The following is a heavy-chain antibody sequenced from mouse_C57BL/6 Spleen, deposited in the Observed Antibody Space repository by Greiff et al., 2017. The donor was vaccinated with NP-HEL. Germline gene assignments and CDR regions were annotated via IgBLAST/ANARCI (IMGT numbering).Heavy chain of an antibody. CDR1: GYTFTSYW. D-gene: IGHD4-1*01. J-gene: IGHJ2*01. CDR3: ARGAWEGLNYFDY. V-gene: IGHV1-53*01. CDR2: INPSNGGT. Sequence: VQLQQPGTELVKPGASVKLSCKASGYTFTSYWMHWVKQRPGQGLEWIGNINPSNGGTNYNEKFKSKATLTVDKSSSTAYMQLSSLTSEDSAVYYCARGAWEGLNYFDYWGQGTTLTVSS.